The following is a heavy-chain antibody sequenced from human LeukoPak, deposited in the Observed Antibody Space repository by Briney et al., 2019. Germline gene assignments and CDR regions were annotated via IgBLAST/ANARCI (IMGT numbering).Heavy chain of an antibody. CDR2: IYYSGTT. D-gene: IGHD1-14*01. J-gene: IGHJ3*02. V-gene: IGHV4-39*01. Sequence: SETLSLTCAVYGGSFSGYYWGWIRQPPGKGLEWIGSIYYSGTTYYNPSLKSRVTISVDTSKKQFSLKLRSVTAADTAVYYCARHEWGITNAFDIWGQGTMVTVSS. CDR3: ARHEWGITNAFDI. CDR1: GGSFSGYY.